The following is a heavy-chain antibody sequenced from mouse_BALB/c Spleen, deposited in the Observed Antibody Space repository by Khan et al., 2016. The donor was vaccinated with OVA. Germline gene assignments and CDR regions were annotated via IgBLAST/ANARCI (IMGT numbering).Heavy chain of an antibody. D-gene: IGHD1-1*01. Sequence: EVELVESGPGLVKPSHSLSLTCTVTGYSITSGYAWNWIRQFPGNKLEWMGYISYSGVTSYTPSLKSRISITRDTSKNQFFLQLNSVTTEDTATYYCARGNYYGYYFDYWGQGTTLTVSS. CDR1: GYSITSGYA. CDR2: ISYSGVT. J-gene: IGHJ2*01. V-gene: IGHV3-2*02. CDR3: ARGNYYGYYFDY.